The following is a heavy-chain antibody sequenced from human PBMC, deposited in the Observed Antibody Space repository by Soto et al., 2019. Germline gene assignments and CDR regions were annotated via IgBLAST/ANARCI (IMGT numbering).Heavy chain of an antibody. CDR1: GGSVSSGSYY. V-gene: IGHV4-61*01. J-gene: IGHJ4*02. D-gene: IGHD1-26*01. Sequence: QVQLQESGPGLVKPSETLSLTCTVSGGSVSSGSYYWSWIRQPPGKGLEWIGYIYYSGSTNYNPSLKSRVTISVDTSKNQFSLKLSSVTAADTAVYYCARGASGGATYYFDYWGQGTLVTVSS. CDR3: ARGASGGATYYFDY. CDR2: IYYSGST.